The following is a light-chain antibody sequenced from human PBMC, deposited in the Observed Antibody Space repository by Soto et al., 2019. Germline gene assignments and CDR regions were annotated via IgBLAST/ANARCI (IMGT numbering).Light chain of an antibody. CDR1: QSVNSSY. Sequence: DIVLTQSPGTLSLSPGERATLSCRASQSVNSSYLAWYQQTPGQAPRLLIYGASSRATGIPDRFSGSGSGTDFPLTISRLEPEDFAVYYCQQYGRSPPMYTFGQGTKLEIK. CDR2: GAS. CDR3: QQYGRSPPMYT. V-gene: IGKV3-20*01. J-gene: IGKJ2*01.